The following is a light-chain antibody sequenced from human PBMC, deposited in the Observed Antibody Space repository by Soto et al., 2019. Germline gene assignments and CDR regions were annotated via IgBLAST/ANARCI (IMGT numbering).Light chain of an antibody. V-gene: IGKV1-39*01. CDR1: QSISSY. CDR2: AAS. J-gene: IGKJ1*01. Sequence: IRMTHSPSSLSASVGDIVTITCRASQSISSYLNWYQQKPGKAPKLLIYAASSLQSGVPSRFSGSGSGTDFTLTISSLQPEDFATYYCQQSYSTPWTFGQGTKVDIK. CDR3: QQSYSTPWT.